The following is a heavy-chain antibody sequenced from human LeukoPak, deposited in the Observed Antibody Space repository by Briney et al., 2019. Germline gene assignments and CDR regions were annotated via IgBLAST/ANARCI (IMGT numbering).Heavy chain of an antibody. CDR1: EFTFSSYW. CDR3: ARDRWLDF. Sequence: GGSLRLSCAASEFTFSSYWMSWVRQAPGKGLEWVANIKQDGSEKYYVDSVKGRFTISRDNAKNSLYLQMNSLRAEDTAVYYCARDRWLDFWGPGTLVTVSS. D-gene: IGHD4-23*01. CDR2: IKQDGSEK. V-gene: IGHV3-7*01. J-gene: IGHJ4*02.